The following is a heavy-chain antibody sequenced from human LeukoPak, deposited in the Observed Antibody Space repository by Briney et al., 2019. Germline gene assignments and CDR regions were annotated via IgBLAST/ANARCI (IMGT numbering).Heavy chain of an antibody. V-gene: IGHV3-30*04. CDR1: GFTFSSYA. J-gene: IGHJ6*03. Sequence: PGGSLRLSCAASGFTFSSYAMHWVRQAPGKGLEWVAVISYDGSNKYYADSVKGRFTISRDNSKNTLYLQMNSLRAEDTAVYYCAKVLTRASDPYYYYMDVWGKGTTVTISS. CDR3: AKVLTRASDPYYYYMDV. CDR2: ISYDGSNK. D-gene: IGHD7-27*01.